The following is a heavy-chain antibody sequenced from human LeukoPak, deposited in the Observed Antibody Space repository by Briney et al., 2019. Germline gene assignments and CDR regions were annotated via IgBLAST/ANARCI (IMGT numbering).Heavy chain of an antibody. CDR2: IRSSGRTI. D-gene: IGHD3-22*01. CDR3: ARDSSYNYDSSGYSGPVDY. CDR1: GYTFSDYY. Sequence: GGSLRLSCAASGYTFSDYYMSWIRQAPGKGLEWVSYIRSSGRTIYYADSVKGRFTISRDNAKNSLYLQMNSLRAEDTAVYYCARDSSYNYDSSGYSGPVDYWGQGTLVTVSS. V-gene: IGHV3-11*01. J-gene: IGHJ4*02.